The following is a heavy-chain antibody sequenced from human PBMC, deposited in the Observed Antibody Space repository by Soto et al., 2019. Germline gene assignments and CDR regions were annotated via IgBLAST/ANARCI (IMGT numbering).Heavy chain of an antibody. CDR3: ARSPKYHYYGFDV. D-gene: IGHD6-6*01. Sequence: SETLSLTCTVSGGSVSSGDYFWSWLRQSPGKRLEWIAYIYYSGSTNYNPSLKSRATISVDTSKSQVSLTLTSMTAADAALYYCARSPKYHYYGFDVWGQGTAVTVSS. J-gene: IGHJ6*02. V-gene: IGHV4-61*08. CDR1: GGSVSSGDYF. CDR2: IYYSGST.